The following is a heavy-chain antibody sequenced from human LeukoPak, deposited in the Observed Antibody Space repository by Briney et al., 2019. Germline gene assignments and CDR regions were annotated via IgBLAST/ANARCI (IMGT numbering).Heavy chain of an antibody. CDR3: ARGFIAPAGPLSAVDY. J-gene: IGHJ4*02. D-gene: IGHD6-13*01. Sequence: GGSLRLSCAASGFTFSSYAMSWVRQAPGKGLEWVSAISGSGGSTYYADSVKGRFTISRDNSKNTLYLQMNSLRAEDTAVYYCARGFIAPAGPLSAVDYWGQGTLVTVSS. CDR1: GFTFSSYA. V-gene: IGHV3-23*01. CDR2: ISGSGGST.